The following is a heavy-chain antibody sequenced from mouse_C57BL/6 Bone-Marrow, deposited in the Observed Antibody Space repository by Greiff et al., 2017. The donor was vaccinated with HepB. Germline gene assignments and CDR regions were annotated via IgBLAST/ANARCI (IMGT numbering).Heavy chain of an antibody. CDR2: IHPNSGST. D-gene: IGHD2-4*01. CDR3: ARLGSYDYEYFDV. V-gene: IGHV1-64*01. Sequence: QVQLQQPGAELVKPGASVKLSCKASGYTFTSYWMHWVKQRPGQGLEWIGMIHPNSGSTNYNEKFKSKATLTVDKSSSTAYMQLSSLTSEDSAVYYCARLGSYDYEYFDVWGTGTTVTVSS. CDR1: GYTFTSYW. J-gene: IGHJ1*03.